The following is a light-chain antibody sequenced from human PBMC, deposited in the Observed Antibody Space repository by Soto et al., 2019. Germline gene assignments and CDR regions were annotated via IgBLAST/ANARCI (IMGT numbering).Light chain of an antibody. Sequence: EIVLTQSPATLSASPGERATLSCRASQSVSSYLAWFQQKPGQPPRLLIFRASTRATGVPVRFSGSGSGTEVTITITSLQPDDYAVYYCRQYNNGPPEFTFGPGTKVDIK. CDR2: RAS. CDR1: QSVSSY. V-gene: IGKV3-15*01. CDR3: RQYNNGPPEFT. J-gene: IGKJ3*01.